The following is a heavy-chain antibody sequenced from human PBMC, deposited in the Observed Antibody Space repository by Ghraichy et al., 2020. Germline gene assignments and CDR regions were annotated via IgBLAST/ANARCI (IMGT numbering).Heavy chain of an antibody. V-gene: IGHV1-2*06. J-gene: IGHJ4*02. CDR1: GYTFTGYY. Sequence: ASVKVSCKASGYTFTGYYMHWVRQAPGQGLEWMGRVNPKSGGTNYAQKFQGRVTVTRDTSTSTAYMELSRLTSDDTAVYFCARGYDILTGYPPPFDYWGQGTLVTVSS. CDR3: ARGYDILTGYPPPFDY. CDR2: VNPKSGGT. D-gene: IGHD3-9*01.